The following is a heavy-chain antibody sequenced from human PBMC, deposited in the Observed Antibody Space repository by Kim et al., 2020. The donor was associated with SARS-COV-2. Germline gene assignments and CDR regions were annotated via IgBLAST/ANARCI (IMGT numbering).Heavy chain of an antibody. Sequence: GGSLRLSCAASGFTFSDHYMDWVRQAPGKGLEWVGRTRNKANSYTTEYAASVKGRFTISRDDSKNSLYLQMNSLKTEDTAVYYCARGGSVERITIFTRYYYYYGMDVWGQGTTVTVSS. J-gene: IGHJ6*02. V-gene: IGHV3-72*01. CDR2: TRNKANSYTT. CDR3: ARGGSVERITIFTRYYYYYGMDV. D-gene: IGHD3-9*01. CDR1: GFTFSDHY.